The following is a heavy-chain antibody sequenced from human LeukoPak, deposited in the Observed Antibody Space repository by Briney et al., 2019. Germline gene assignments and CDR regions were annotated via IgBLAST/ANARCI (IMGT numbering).Heavy chain of an antibody. Sequence: PGGSLRLSCAASGFTFSSYGMHWVRQAPGKGLEWVAVISYDGSNKYYADSVKGRFTISRDNSKNTLYLQMNSLRAGDTAVYYCARDVGRYWGQGTLVTVSS. V-gene: IGHV3-30*03. CDR1: GFTFSSYG. J-gene: IGHJ4*02. CDR3: ARDVGRY. CDR2: ISYDGSNK. D-gene: IGHD1-26*01.